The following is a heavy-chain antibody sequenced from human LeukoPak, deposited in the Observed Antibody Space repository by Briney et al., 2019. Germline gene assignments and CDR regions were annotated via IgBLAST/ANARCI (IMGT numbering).Heavy chain of an antibody. Sequence: GGSLRLSCAASGFTFSSYGMHWVRQAPGKGLEWVAFIRYDGSNKYYADSVKGRFTFSRDNSNNTLYLQMNSLRAEDTAVYYCAKSRYNWNYDSPFDYWGQGTLVTVSS. D-gene: IGHD1-7*01. V-gene: IGHV3-30*02. J-gene: IGHJ4*02. CDR1: GFTFSSYG. CDR2: IRYDGSNK. CDR3: AKSRYNWNYDSPFDY.